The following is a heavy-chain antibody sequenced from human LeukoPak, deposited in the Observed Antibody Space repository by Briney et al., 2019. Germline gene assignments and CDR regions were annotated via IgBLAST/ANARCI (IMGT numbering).Heavy chain of an antibody. CDR2: IYYSGST. CDR3: ARRDRWFDP. D-gene: IGHD1-14*01. CDR1: GGSISSSSYY. J-gene: IGHJ5*02. V-gene: IGHV4-39*07. Sequence: PSEALSLTCTVSGGSISSSSYYWGWIRQPPGKGLEWIGSIYYSGSTYYNLSLKSRVTISVDTSKNQFSLKLSSVTAADTAVYYCARRDRWFDPWGQGTLVTVSS.